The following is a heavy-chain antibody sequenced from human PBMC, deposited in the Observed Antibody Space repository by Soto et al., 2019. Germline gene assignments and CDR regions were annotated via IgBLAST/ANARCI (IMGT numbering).Heavy chain of an antibody. CDR1: GFTFSSYA. J-gene: IGHJ3*02. V-gene: IGHV3-30-3*01. D-gene: IGHD3-16*01. Sequence: QVQLVESGGGVVQPGRSLRLSCAASGFTFSSYAMHWVRQAPGKGLEWVAVISYDGRNKYYADSVKGRFTISRDNSKNPLYLQMNSLRAEDTAVYYCARDGGHDAFDIWGQGTMVTVSS. CDR2: ISYDGRNK. CDR3: ARDGGHDAFDI.